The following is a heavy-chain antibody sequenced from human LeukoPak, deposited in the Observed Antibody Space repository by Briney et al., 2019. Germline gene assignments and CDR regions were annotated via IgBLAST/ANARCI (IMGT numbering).Heavy chain of an antibody. V-gene: IGHV3-74*01. CDR3: ARTRTLPIAGGFDT. Sequence: PGGSLRLSCAASGFXFSSYWMHWVRQGPGKGLVWVSRISTDGSSTDYADSVKGRFTISRENAKNTLYLQMNSLRAEDTAVYYCARTRTLPIAGGFDTWGQGSLVTVSS. D-gene: IGHD3-16*01. J-gene: IGHJ5*02. CDR1: GFXFSSYW. CDR2: ISTDGSST.